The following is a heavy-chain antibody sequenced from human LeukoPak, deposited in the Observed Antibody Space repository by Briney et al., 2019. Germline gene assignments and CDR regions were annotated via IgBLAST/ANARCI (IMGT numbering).Heavy chain of an antibody. CDR3: ARDRRGYCSGGSCYSNAFDI. CDR1: GFTFSSYE. D-gene: IGHD2-15*01. J-gene: IGHJ3*02. Sequence: PGGSLRLSCAASGFTFSSYEMNWVRQAPGKGLEWVSYISSSGSTIYYADSVKGRFTISRDDAKNSLYLQMNSLRAEDTAVYYCARDRRGYCSGGSCYSNAFDIWGQGTMVTVSS. V-gene: IGHV3-48*03. CDR2: ISSSGSTI.